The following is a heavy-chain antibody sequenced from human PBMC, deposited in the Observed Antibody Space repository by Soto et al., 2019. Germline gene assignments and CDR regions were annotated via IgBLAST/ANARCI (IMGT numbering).Heavy chain of an antibody. CDR2: IYYSGST. D-gene: IGHD5-12*01. CDR3: ARDYSRSPGSFDD. Sequence: QVQLQESGPGLVKPSQTLSLTCTVSGVSVNSGGYYWSWIRQHPGKGLEWIGYIYYSGSTYFNPSLVSRLSISVDMSKHQFSMQLTSVTAADTAVYYCARDYSRSPGSFDDWGQGALVTVSS. V-gene: IGHV4-31*03. J-gene: IGHJ4*02. CDR1: GVSVNSGGYY.